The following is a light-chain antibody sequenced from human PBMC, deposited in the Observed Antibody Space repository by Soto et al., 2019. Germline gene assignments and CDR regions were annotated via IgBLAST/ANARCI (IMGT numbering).Light chain of an antibody. Sequence: EIVLTQSPGTLSLSPGERATLSCRASQSVSSSYLAWYQQKPGQAPRLLIYGASSRATGIPDRFRGSGSGTEFTLTISRLEPEDFAVYYCQQYGSSPGTFGQGTKVDIK. V-gene: IGKV3-20*01. CDR2: GAS. J-gene: IGKJ1*01. CDR3: QQYGSSPGT. CDR1: QSVSSSY.